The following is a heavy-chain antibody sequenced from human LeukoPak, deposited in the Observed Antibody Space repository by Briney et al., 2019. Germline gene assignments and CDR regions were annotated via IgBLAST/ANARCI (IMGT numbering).Heavy chain of an antibody. J-gene: IGHJ4*02. D-gene: IGHD6-13*01. V-gene: IGHV4-59*01. Sequence: SETLSLTCTVSGGSISSYYWSWLRQPPGKGLESIGYIYYSGSTNYNPSLKSRVTISVDTSKNQFSLKLSSVTAADTAVYYCARVPDGIAADYWGQGTLVTVSS. CDR3: ARVPDGIAADY. CDR1: GGSISSYY. CDR2: IYYSGST.